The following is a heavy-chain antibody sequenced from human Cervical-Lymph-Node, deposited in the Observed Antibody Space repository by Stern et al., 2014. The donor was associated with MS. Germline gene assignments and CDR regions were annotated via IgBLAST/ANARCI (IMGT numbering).Heavy chain of an antibody. CDR3: ASGTRSSWYFDF. V-gene: IGHV1-69*01. CDR2: IIPIFETA. CDR1: GGTFSSDA. J-gene: IGHJ4*02. D-gene: IGHD6-13*01. Sequence: QVQLVQSGAEVKKPGSSMKVSCKASGGTFSSDAIGWVRQAPGQGLEWMGGIIPIFETANYAQKFQGRDTITADQSTKTAYLELSSLTSGDTAMYFCASGTRSSWYFDFWGQGTLVTVST.